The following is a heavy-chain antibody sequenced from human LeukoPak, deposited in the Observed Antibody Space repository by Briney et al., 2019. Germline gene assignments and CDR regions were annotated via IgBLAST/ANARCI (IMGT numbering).Heavy chain of an antibody. CDR1: GGSISSSSYY. D-gene: IGHD3-3*01. CDR2: FYYSGST. CDR3: ARVTILNWFDP. Sequence: SETLSLTCTVSGGSISSSSYYWGWIRQPPGKGLEWIGNFYYSGSTYYNPSLKSRVTISVDTSKNQFFLNLSSVTSADTAVYYCARVTILNWFDPWGQGTLVTVSS. J-gene: IGHJ5*02. V-gene: IGHV4-39*01.